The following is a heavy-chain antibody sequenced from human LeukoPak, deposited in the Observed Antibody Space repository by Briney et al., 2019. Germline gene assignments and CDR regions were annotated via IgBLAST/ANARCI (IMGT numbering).Heavy chain of an antibody. Sequence: ASVKVSCKVSVYTLTELSMHWVRQAPGKGLEWMGGFDPEDGETIYAQKFQGRVTMTEDTSTDTAYMELSSLRSEDTAVYYCATDHGQQLVQSGAFDIWGQGTMVTVSS. CDR1: VYTLTELS. V-gene: IGHV1-24*01. CDR3: ATDHGQQLVQSGAFDI. J-gene: IGHJ3*02. CDR2: FDPEDGET. D-gene: IGHD6-13*01.